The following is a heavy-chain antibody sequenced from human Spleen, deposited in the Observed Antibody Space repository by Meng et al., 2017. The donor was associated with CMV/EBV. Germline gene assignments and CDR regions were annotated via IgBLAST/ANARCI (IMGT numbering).Heavy chain of an antibody. D-gene: IGHD6-13*01. J-gene: IGHJ4*02. CDR3: AKALNRGSSWYGENPTKYDFDY. Sequence: SETLSLTCSVSGGSISSSSYYWGWIRQPPGKGLEWFGSIYYSGSTYYNQFLQSRFTISVDTSKNQFSLKLSSVTAADTAVYYCAKALNRGSSWYGENPTKYDFDYWGQGTLVTVSS. CDR1: GGSISSSSYY. V-gene: IGHV4-39*07. CDR2: IYYSGST.